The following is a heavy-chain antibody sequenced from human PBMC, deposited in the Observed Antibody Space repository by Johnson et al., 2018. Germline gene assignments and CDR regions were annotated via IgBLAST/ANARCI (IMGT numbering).Heavy chain of an antibody. J-gene: IGHJ5*01. D-gene: IGHD1-26*01. Sequence: EVQLVESGGGLVEPGGSLRLSCVVAAFTFNNAWMNWVRQAPGKGLEWVGRIKTKTDGGTTDYAAPVKGRFTISRDESKSTVYLEMNSLKAEDTARYDCASISPNSDCGSGSGGGFDSWCQGTLVTVSS. V-gene: IGHV3-15*07. CDR2: IKTKTDGGTT. CDR3: ASISPNSDCGSGSGGGFDS. CDR1: AFTFNNAW.